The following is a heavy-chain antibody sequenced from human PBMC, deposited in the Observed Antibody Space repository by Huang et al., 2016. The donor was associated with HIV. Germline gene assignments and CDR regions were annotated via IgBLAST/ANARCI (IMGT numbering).Heavy chain of an antibody. CDR3: ARGPGGAAAGYYFDY. J-gene: IGHJ4*02. CDR2: INPSGGST. D-gene: IGHD6-13*01. V-gene: IGHV1-46*03. Sequence: QVQLVQSGAEVKKAGASVKVSCKASGYTFTRYYMHWVRQAPGQGLEWMAIINPSGGSTSYAHEFQGRVTMTRDTSTSTVYMELSSLRSEDTAVYYCARGPGGAAAGYYFDYWGQGTLVTVSS. CDR1: GYTFTRYY.